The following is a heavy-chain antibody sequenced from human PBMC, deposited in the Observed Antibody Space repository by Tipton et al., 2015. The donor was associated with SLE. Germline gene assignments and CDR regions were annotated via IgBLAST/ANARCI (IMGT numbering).Heavy chain of an antibody. V-gene: IGHV4-39*07. Sequence: TLSLTCAVYGSASSPSLYAWGWCRQPPWKGLEWSGSLYYSRSTYHNPSLKSRVTISVDTSKNQFSLKLSSVTAADTAVYYCARGDGYNFDYGGQGTLVTGSS. D-gene: IGHD5-24*01. CDR2: LYYSRST. CDR3: ARGDGYNFDY. CDR1: GSASSPSLYA. J-gene: IGHJ4*02.